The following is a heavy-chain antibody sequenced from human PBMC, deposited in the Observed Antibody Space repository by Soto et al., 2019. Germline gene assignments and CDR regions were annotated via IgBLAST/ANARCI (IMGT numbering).Heavy chain of an antibody. J-gene: IGHJ6*02. D-gene: IGHD2-15*01. CDR3: ARGSVAGTGFGRDG. CDR2: VWYDGSNK. Sequence: QVQLVESGGGVVQPGRSLRLSCAASGFTFSSYGMHWVRQAPGKGLEWVAVVWYDGSNKYYADSVKGRFTIYRDNSKSTLYLQMNSLRAEDTAVDYCARGSVAGTGFGRDGWGHGGRVTVSS. V-gene: IGHV3-33*01. CDR1: GFTFSSYG.